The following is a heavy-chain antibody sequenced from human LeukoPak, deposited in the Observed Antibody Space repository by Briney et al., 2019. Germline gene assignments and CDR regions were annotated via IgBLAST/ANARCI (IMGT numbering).Heavy chain of an antibody. CDR2: INQGGSRL. D-gene: IGHD2-8*01. J-gene: IGHJ4*02. Sequence: GGSLRLSCAVSGFTFGRYWMSWVRQAPGKGLEWVASINQGGSRLHYLDSVTGRFIISRDDAQNSLFLQMTRLRVDDTAVYYCARLKDDVTKLDYWGQGTLVSVSS. CDR3: ARLKDDVTKLDY. CDR1: GFTFGRYW. V-gene: IGHV3-7*01.